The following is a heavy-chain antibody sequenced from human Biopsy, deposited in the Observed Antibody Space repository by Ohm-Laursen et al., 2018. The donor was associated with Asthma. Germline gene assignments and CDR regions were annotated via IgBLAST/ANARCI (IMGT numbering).Heavy chain of an antibody. J-gene: IGHJ5*02. Sequence: PSETLSLTCTVSGGSINIGDYYWSWIRQHPVKGLEWIGHTYYSGSTYYNPSLKSRVSISLDTSKNQFSLSLTSVTAADTAVYYCARTTYGHDGFDTWGQGTLVTVSS. V-gene: IGHV4-31*03. CDR3: ARTTYGHDGFDT. CDR1: GGSINIGDYY. CDR2: TYYSGST. D-gene: IGHD4-17*01.